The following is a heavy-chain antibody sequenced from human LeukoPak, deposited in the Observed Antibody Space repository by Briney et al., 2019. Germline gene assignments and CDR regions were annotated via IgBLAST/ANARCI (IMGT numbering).Heavy chain of an antibody. CDR3: AREGGSSGWSSYYYYYYMDV. J-gene: IGHJ6*03. Sequence: SSQTLSLTCTVSGGSISSGDYYWSWIRQPPGKGLEWIGYIYYSGSTYYNPSLKSRVTISVDTSKNQFSLKLSSVTAADTAVYYCAREGGSSGWSSYYYYYYMDVWGKGTTVTVSS. V-gene: IGHV4-30-4*01. CDR2: IYYSGST. CDR1: GGSISSGDYY. D-gene: IGHD6-19*01.